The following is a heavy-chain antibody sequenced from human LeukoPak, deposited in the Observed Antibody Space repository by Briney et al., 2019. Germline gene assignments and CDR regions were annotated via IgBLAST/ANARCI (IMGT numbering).Heavy chain of an antibody. CDR2: IYFRGTS. CDR3: ARLSLSLYAFDV. CDR1: GYFISSGYY. Sequence: PSETLSLTCTVSGYFISSGYYWGWIRQSPGKGLEWIGYIYFRGTSNYNPSLESRVTISVGTSKNQFSLKLTSVTAADTAVYYCARLSLSLYAFDVWGQGTMVTVSS. J-gene: IGHJ3*01. V-gene: IGHV4-61*08.